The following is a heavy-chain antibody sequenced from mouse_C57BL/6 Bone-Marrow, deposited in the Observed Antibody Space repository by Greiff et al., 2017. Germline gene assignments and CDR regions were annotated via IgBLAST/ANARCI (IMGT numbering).Heavy chain of an antibody. V-gene: IGHV1-7*01. CDR1: GYTFTSYW. Sequence: VQLQESGAELAKPGASVKLSCKASGYTFTSYWMHWVKQRPGQGLEWIGYINPSSGYTKYNQKFKDKATLTADKYSSTAYMQLSNLTYEDSAVYDCARRGCDNDDARDYWGQGTSVTVSS. CDR2: INPSSGYT. CDR3: ARRGCDNDDARDY. J-gene: IGHJ4*01. D-gene: IGHD2-4*01.